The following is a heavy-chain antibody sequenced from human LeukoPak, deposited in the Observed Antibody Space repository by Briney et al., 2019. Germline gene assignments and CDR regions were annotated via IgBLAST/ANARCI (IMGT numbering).Heavy chain of an antibody. J-gene: IGHJ5*02. CDR3: ARGRRNRYCSGGSCAKNWFDP. CDR1: GGSINSYY. CDR2: IYYSGST. V-gene: IGHV4-59*01. Sequence: SETLSLTCTVSGGSINSYYWSWIRQPPGKGLEWIGYIYYSGSTNYNPSLKSRVTISVDTSKNQFSLKLSSVTAADTAVYYCARGRRNRYCSGGSCAKNWFDPWGQGTLVTVSS. D-gene: IGHD2-15*01.